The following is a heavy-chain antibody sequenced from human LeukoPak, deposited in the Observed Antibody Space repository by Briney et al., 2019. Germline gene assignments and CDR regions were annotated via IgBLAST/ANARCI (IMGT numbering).Heavy chain of an antibody. J-gene: IGHJ4*02. V-gene: IGHV1-2*02. Sequence: EASVKVSCTASGYTFTGYYMHWVRQAPGQGLEWMGWINPNSGGTNYAQKFQGRVTMTRDTSISTAYMELSRLRSDDTAVYYCARDHYYDSSGYYPVIGYWGQGTLVTVSS. CDR1: GYTFTGYY. CDR2: INPNSGGT. CDR3: ARDHYYDSSGYYPVIGY. D-gene: IGHD3-22*01.